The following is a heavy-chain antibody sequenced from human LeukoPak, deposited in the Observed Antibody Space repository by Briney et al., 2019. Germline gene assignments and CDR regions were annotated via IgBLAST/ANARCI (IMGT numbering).Heavy chain of an antibody. Sequence: SETLSLTCTVSGGSISSSSYYWGWIRQPPGKGLEWIGSIYYSGSTYYNPSLKSRVTISVDTSKNQFSLKLSSVTAADTAVYYCARCSSTSCYGDYWGQGTLVTVSS. J-gene: IGHJ4*02. CDR3: ARCSSTSCYGDY. CDR2: IYYSGST. CDR1: GGSISSSSYY. D-gene: IGHD2-2*01. V-gene: IGHV4-39*01.